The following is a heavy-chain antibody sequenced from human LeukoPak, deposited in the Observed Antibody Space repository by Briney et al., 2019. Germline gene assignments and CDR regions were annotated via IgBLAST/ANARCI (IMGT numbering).Heavy chain of an antibody. D-gene: IGHD6-13*01. J-gene: IGHJ4*02. CDR2: ISGSGGST. CDR3: AKGSSSSWYYFDY. V-gene: IGHV3-23*01. CDR1: GFTFSSYA. Sequence: GGSLRLPCAASGFTFSSYAMSWVRQAPGKGLEWVSAISGSGGSTYYADSVKGRFTISRDNSKNTLYLQMNSLRAEDTAVYYCAKGSSSSWYYFDYWGQGTLVTVSS.